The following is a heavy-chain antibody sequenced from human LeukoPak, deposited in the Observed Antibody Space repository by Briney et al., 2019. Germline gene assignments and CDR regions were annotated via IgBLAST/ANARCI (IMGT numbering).Heavy chain of an antibody. D-gene: IGHD5-18*01. CDR2: IWYDGSNK. CDR1: GFTVSSYG. V-gene: IGHV3-33*01. Sequence: GGSLRLPCAASGFTVSSYGMHWVRQAPGKGLEWVAVIWYDGSNKYYADSVKGRFTISRDNSKNTLYLQMNSLRAEDTAVYYCARDLGTYSYGFDYWGQGTLVTVS. CDR3: ARDLGTYSYGFDY. J-gene: IGHJ4*02.